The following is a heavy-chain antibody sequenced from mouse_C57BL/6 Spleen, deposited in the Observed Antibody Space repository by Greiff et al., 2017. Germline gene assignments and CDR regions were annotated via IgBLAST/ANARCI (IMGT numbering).Heavy chain of an antibody. V-gene: IGHV2-2*01. CDR1: GFSLTSYG. CDR2: IWSGGST. D-gene: IGHD2-5*01. CDR3: ARNSPAYYSNGNYFDY. Sequence: VQGVESGPGLVQPSQSLSITCTVSGFSLTSYGVHWVRQSPGKGLEWLGVIWSGGSTDYNAAFISRLSISKDNSKSQVFFKMNSLQADDTAIYYCARNSPAYYSNGNYFDYWGQGTTLTVSS. J-gene: IGHJ2*01.